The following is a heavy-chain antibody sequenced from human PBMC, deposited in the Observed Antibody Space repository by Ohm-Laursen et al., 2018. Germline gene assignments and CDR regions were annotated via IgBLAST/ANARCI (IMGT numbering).Heavy chain of an antibody. CDR1: GGSISSSSYY. V-gene: IGHV4-39*01. CDR3: ARRGGSYYYFDY. Sequence: GTLSLTCTVSGGSISSSSYYWGWIRQPPGKGLEWIGSIYYSGSTYYNPSLKSRVTISVNTSKNQFSLKLSSVTAADTAVYYCARRGGSYYYFDYWGQGTLVTVSS. D-gene: IGHD2-15*01. CDR2: IYYSGST. J-gene: IGHJ4*02.